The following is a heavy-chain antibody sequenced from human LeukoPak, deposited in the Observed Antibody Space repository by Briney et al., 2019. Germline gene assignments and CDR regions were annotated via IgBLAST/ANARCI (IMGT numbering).Heavy chain of an antibody. CDR2: IYYSGST. D-gene: IGHD3-3*01. CDR3: ATRYYDFWRGLVDY. V-gene: IGHV4-39*01. CDR1: GVSISSSSYY. J-gene: IGHJ4*02. Sequence: PSETLSLTCTVSGVSISSSSYYWGWIRQPPGKGLEWIGSIYYSGSTYYNPSLKSRVTISVDTSKNQFSLKLSSVTAADTAVYYCATRYYDFWRGLVDYWGQGTLVTVSS.